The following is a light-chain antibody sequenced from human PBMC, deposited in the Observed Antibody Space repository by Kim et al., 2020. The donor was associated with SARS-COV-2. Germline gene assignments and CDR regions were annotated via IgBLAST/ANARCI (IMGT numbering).Light chain of an antibody. CDR3: QKYNSAPRT. J-gene: IGKJ1*01. CDR1: QGISNY. Sequence: ALVGDRVTITSRASQGISNYLAWYQQKPGKVPKLLIYAASTLQSGVPSRFSGSGSGTDFTLTISSLQPEDVATYYCQKYNSAPRTFGQGTKVDIK. CDR2: AAS. V-gene: IGKV1-27*01.